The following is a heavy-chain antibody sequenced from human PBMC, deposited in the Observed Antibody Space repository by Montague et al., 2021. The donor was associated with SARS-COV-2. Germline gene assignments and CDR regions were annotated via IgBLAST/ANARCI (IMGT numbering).Heavy chain of an antibody. CDR2: VHDIESS. V-gene: IGHV4-59*01. Sequence: SETLSLTCTVSGGSISRYFWNWIRQTPGKGLEWMGYVHDIESSIYNPSLQSRITILLDTPKNQFSLRLNAVTAADTAVYYCARVTLGGRDGRTRQYHGLDSWGQGILVTVSS. J-gene: IGHJ4*02. D-gene: IGHD3-16*01. CDR3: ARVTLGGRDGRTRQYHGLDS. CDR1: GGSISRYF.